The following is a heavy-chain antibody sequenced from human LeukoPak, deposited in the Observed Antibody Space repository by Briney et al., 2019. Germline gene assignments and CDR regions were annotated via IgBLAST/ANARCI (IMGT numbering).Heavy chain of an antibody. CDR2: MNIDGSEK. D-gene: IGHD6-13*01. V-gene: IGHV3-7*03. CDR1: GFTFSSYW. J-gene: IGHJ4*02. Sequence: PGGSLRLSCAASGFTFSSYWMGWVRQAPGKRLEWVANMNIDGSEKYYADSAKGRFTISRDNALNSLYLQMNSLRAEDTAIYYCARSIPYGTTWYGRSDYWGQGTLVTVSS. CDR3: ARSIPYGTTWYGRSDY.